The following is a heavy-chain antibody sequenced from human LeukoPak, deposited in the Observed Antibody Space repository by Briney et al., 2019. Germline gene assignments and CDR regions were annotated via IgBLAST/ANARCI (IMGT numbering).Heavy chain of an antibody. CDR3: ARVCYDILTGQSMGYYFDY. CDR2: INHSGST. J-gene: IGHJ4*02. D-gene: IGHD3-9*01. Sequence: PSETLSLTCAVYGGSFSGYYWSWIRQPPGKGLEWIGEINHSGSTNYNPSLKSRVTISVDTSKNQFSLKLSSVTAADTAVYYCARVCYDILTGQSMGYYFDYWGQGTLVTVSS. CDR1: GGSFSGYY. V-gene: IGHV4-34*01.